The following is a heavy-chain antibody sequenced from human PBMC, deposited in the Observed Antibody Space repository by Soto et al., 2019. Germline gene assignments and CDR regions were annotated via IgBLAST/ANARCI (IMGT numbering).Heavy chain of an antibody. D-gene: IGHD2-15*01. CDR1: GFTFSSYA. V-gene: IGHV3-23*01. CDR3: AKDLGSVGYCSGGSCHSDY. Sequence: DVQLLESGGGLVQPGGSLRLSCAASGFTFSSYAMSWVRQAPGKGLEWVSGVSGGGGSTYYADSVKGRFTISRDNSKNTLYLQMNGLRAEDTAVYYCAKDLGSVGYCSGGSCHSDYWGQGTLVAVSS. CDR2: VSGGGGST. J-gene: IGHJ4*02.